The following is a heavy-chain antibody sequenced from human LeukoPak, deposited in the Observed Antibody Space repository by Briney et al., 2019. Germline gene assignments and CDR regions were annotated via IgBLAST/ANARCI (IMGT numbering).Heavy chain of an antibody. Sequence: SETLSLTCTVSGGSISSSSYYWGWIRQPPGKGLEWIGSIYYSGSTYYNPSLKSRVTISVDTSKNQFSLKLSSVTAADTAVYYCARDIPRGSGYYFDYWGQGTLVTVSS. J-gene: IGHJ4*02. CDR3: ARDIPRGSGYYFDY. CDR2: IYYSGST. D-gene: IGHD3-22*01. V-gene: IGHV4-39*02. CDR1: GGSISSSSYY.